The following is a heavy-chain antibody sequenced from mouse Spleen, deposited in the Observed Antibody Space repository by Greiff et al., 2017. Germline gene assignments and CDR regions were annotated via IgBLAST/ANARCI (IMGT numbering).Heavy chain of an antibody. CDR3: ARPYGNYVYAMDY. V-gene: IGHV5-17*01. D-gene: IGHD2-1*01. CDR1: GFTFSDYG. Sequence: EVKLVESGGGLVKPGGSLKLSCAASGFTFSDYGMHWVRQAPEKGLEWVAYISRGSSTIYYADTVKGRFTISRDNAKNTLFLQMTSLRSEDTAMYYCARPYGNYVYAMDYWGQGTSVTVSS. CDR2: ISRGSSTI. J-gene: IGHJ4*01.